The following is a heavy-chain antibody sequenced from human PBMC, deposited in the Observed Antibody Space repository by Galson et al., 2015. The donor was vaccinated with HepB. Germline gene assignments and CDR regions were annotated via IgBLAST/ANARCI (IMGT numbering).Heavy chain of an antibody. Sequence: QSGAEVKKPGESLKISCMNSGYSLTKHWIGWVRQMPGKGLEWMGIIFPADSDTTYSPSFQGQVTISADKSINTAYLQWSSLKASDTAMYYCARPSGGWTDWYFDLWGRGTLVTVSS. CDR2: IFPADSDT. CDR3: ARPSGGWTDWYFDL. D-gene: IGHD6-19*01. J-gene: IGHJ2*01. V-gene: IGHV5-51*01. CDR1: GYSLTKHW.